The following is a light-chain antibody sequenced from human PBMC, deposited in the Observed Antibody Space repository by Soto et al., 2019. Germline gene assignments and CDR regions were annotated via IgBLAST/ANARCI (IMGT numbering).Light chain of an antibody. V-gene: IGKV1-5*01. CDR2: DAS. CDR1: QSISSW. CDR3: QQYNSLYT. Sequence: DIQMTQSPSTLSASVGDRVTITCRASQSISSWLAGYQQKPGKAPKLLNYDASSLESGVTARFSGSGSGTEFTLTSSSLQPDDFADYYCQQYNSLYTFGQVTKLEIK. J-gene: IGKJ2*01.